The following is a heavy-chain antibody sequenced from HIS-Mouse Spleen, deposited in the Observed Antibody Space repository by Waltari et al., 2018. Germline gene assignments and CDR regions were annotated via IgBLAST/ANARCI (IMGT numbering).Heavy chain of an antibody. V-gene: IGHV4-39*07. CDR3: AREIPYSSSWYDWYFDL. CDR1: GGSISSSSYY. CDR2: IYYSGST. Sequence: QLQLQESGPGLVKPSETLSLTCTVSGGSISSSSYYWGWTGRPPGRGLGWIGSIYYSGSTYYNPSLKSRVTISVDTSKNQFSLKLSSVTAADTAVYYCAREIPYSSSWYDWYFDLWGRGTLVTVSS. D-gene: IGHD6-13*01. J-gene: IGHJ2*01.